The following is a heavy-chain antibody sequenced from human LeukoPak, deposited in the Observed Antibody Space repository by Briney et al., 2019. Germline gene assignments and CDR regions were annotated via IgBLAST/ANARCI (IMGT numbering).Heavy chain of an antibody. V-gene: IGHV3-21*01. Sequence: GGSLRLSCAASGFTFNTYTMNWIRQAPGKGLEWVSSISSGSGYIYYADSVKGRFTISKDNAKNSLYLQMNSLRAEDTAVYYCARDRSQGWDNSGYYPDALIMWGQGTLVSVSS. D-gene: IGHD3-22*01. CDR2: ISSGSGYI. CDR3: ARDRSQGWDNSGYYPDALIM. CDR1: GFTFNTYT. J-gene: IGHJ3*02.